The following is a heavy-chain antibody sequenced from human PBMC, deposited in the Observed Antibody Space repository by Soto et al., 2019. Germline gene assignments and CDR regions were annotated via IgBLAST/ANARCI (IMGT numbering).Heavy chain of an antibody. Sequence: SKTLSLTCTVSGGSISSYYWCWIRQPPGKGLEWIGYIYYSGSTNYNPSLKSRVTISVDTSKNQFSLKLSSVTAADTAVYYCAIVSNYYYDTQAYFAYSGKGTRVTVSS. D-gene: IGHD3-22*01. CDR1: GGSISSYY. J-gene: IGHJ4*02. CDR2: IYYSGST. V-gene: IGHV4-59*01. CDR3: AIVSNYYYDTQAYFAY.